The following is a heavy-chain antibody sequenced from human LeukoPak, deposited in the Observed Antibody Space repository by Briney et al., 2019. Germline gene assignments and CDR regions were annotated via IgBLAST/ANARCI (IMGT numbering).Heavy chain of an antibody. CDR3: SRMTYCSGGSCSFDD. CDR2: ITSKAYGGTR. J-gene: IGHJ4*02. D-gene: IGHD2-15*01. V-gene: IGHV3-49*04. CDR1: GFTFGDYA. Sequence: PGGSLRLSCTASGFTFGDYAMNWARQAPGKGPEWVGFITSKAYGGTREYAASVKGRLTISRDDSKSIAYLQMNSLKTEDTAVYYCSRMTYCSGGSCSFDDWGQGTLVTVSS.